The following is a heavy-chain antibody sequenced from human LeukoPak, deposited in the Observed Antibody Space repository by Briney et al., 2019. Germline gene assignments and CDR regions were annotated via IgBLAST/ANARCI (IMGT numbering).Heavy chain of an antibody. CDR3: ARAPPPDDYGDYLDAFDI. D-gene: IGHD4-17*01. CDR1: GGSISSGGYY. Sequence: SEALSLTCTVSGGSISSGGYYWSWIRQHPGKGLEWIGYIYYSGSTYYNPSLKSRVTISVDTSKNQFSLKLSSVTAADTAVYYCARAPPPDDYGDYLDAFDIWGQGTMVTVSS. CDR2: IYYSGST. V-gene: IGHV4-31*03. J-gene: IGHJ3*02.